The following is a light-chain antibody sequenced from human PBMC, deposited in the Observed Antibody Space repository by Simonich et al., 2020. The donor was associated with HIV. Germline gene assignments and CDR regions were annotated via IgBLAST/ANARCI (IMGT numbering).Light chain of an antibody. J-gene: IGKJ2*01. CDR2: KAS. Sequence: DIQMTQSPSTLSASVGDRVTITCRASQSISTWLAWYQQKPGKAPKLLVYKASSLESGVPSRFSGSGSGTEFTLTISSPQPDDFATYYCQQYSFYYTFGQGTKLEIK. CDR1: QSISTW. CDR3: QQYSFYYT. V-gene: IGKV1-5*03.